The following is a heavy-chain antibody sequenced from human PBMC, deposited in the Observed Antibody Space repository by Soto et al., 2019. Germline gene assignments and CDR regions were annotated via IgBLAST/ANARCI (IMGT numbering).Heavy chain of an antibody. CDR1: GGSISSGGYS. CDR2: IYHSGST. CDR3: AAEGGPPRYY. J-gene: IGHJ4*02. V-gene: IGHV4-30-2*01. D-gene: IGHD1-26*01. Sequence: QLQLQESGSGLVKPSQILSVTCAVSGGSISSGGYSWSWIRQPPGKGLEWIGYIYHSGSTYYNPSLKGRVPISVDRSKNQSSLKLSSVTAADTAVYYCAAEGGPPRYYWGQGTLVSVSP.